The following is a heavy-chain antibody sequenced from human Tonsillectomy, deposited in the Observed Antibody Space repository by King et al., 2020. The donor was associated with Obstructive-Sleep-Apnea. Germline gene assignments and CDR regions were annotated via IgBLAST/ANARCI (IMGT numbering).Heavy chain of an antibody. CDR1: GFTFSSYP. J-gene: IGHJ6*02. CDR2: ISYDGGNK. V-gene: IGHV3-30*04. CDR3: ARDGGVLRFLQALRYYGMDV. D-gene: IGHD3-3*01. Sequence: VQLVESGGGVVQPGRSLRLSCAASGFTFSSYPIHWVRQAPGKGLEWVAVISYDGGNKYYADSVKGRFTISRDNSHNTLFLQMNSLRAEDTAVYYCARDGGVLRFLQALRYYGMDVWGQGTTVTVSS.